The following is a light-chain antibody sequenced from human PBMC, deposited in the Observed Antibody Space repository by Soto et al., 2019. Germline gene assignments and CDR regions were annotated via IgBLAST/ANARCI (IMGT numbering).Light chain of an antibody. CDR1: ENVRTK. CDR3: QQNNRGPLLT. V-gene: IGKV3-15*01. CDR2: GAS. Sequence: VVRQSPANLSVSPGERATLSCRPSENVRTKVGWYQQKACQAPRLLIYGASTRATGIPDRFSGSGSGTQFNLTISRLQSEDSAVYFCQQNNRGPLLTFRRGTRLAIK. J-gene: IGKJ5*01.